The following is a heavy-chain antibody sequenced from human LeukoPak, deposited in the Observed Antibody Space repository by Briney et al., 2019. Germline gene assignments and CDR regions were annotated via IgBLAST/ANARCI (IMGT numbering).Heavy chain of an antibody. CDR2: IYHSGST. Sequence: SETLSLTCSVSGGSISGYYWGWIRQPPGKGLEWIGSIYHSGSTYYNPSLKSRVTISVDTSKNQFSLKLSSVTAADTAVYYCASESYYYDSSGIWGQGTLVTVSS. CDR1: GGSISGYY. D-gene: IGHD3-22*01. J-gene: IGHJ4*02. CDR3: ASESYYYDSSGI. V-gene: IGHV4-38-2*02.